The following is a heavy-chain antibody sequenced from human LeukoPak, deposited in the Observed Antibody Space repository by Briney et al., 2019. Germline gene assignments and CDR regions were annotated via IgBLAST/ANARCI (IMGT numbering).Heavy chain of an antibody. CDR2: MNPNSGNT. J-gene: IGHJ4*02. Sequence: ASVNVSCKASGYTFTSYDINWVRQATGQGLEWMGWMNPNSGNTGYAQKFQGRVTMTRNTSISTAYMELSSLRSEDTAVYYCARATSVGRGVKEYYFDYWGQGTLVTVSS. CDR1: GYTFTSYD. CDR3: ARATSVGRGVKEYYFDY. V-gene: IGHV1-8*01. D-gene: IGHD3-10*01.